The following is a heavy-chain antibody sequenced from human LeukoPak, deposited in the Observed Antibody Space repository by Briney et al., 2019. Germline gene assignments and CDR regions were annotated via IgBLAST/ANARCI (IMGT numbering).Heavy chain of an antibody. Sequence: GGSLRLSCAASGFTVSSNYMSWVRQAPGKGLEWVSVIYSGGSTYYADSVKGRFTISRDNSKNTLYLQMNSLRAEDTAVYYCARDRGRGYDSSGYYWRYYFHYWGQGTLVTVSS. D-gene: IGHD3-22*01. CDR1: GFTVSSNY. CDR2: IYSGGST. V-gene: IGHV3-66*02. CDR3: ARDRGRGYDSSGYYWRYYFHY. J-gene: IGHJ4*02.